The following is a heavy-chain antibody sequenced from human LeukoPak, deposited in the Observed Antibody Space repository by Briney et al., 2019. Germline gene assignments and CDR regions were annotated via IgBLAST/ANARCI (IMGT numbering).Heavy chain of an antibody. V-gene: IGHV1-24*01. J-gene: IGHJ6*03. Sequence: ASVKVSCKVSGYTLTESSIHWVRQAPGKGPEWRGGFDPEDGETIYAQKFQGRVTITEDTATDTGNMELSSLRSEDTAVYYCATAPAAGTAYYMDVWGKGTTVTVSS. CDR2: FDPEDGET. CDR1: GYTLTESS. CDR3: ATAPAAGTAYYMDV. D-gene: IGHD6-13*01.